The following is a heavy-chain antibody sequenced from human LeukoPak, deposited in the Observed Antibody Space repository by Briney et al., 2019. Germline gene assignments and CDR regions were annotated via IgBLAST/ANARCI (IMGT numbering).Heavy chain of an antibody. CDR1: GYHFTGYY. J-gene: IGHJ5*02. V-gene: IGHV1-2*02. CDR3: AGLGSTVEGRIDP. Sequence: ASVKVSCKASGYHFTGYYVHWVRQAPGQGLEWMGRISTDSGDTNIAPKFQGRVTMTRDTSIKTAYMELSRLTSDAAAVYSCAGLGSTVEGRIDPWGQGTPVTVSS. CDR2: ISTDSGDT. D-gene: IGHD5/OR15-5a*01.